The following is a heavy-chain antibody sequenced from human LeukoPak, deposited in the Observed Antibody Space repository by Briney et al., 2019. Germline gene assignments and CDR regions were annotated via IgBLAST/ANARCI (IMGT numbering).Heavy chain of an antibody. V-gene: IGHV3-43*02. J-gene: IGHJ6*02. CDR3: AKGPLADSSYHYYGMDV. CDR1: GFNFDDYA. D-gene: IGHD6-19*01. CDR2: LSGDSATT. Sequence: PGGSLRLSCAASGFNFDDYAMHWVCQAPGKGLEWVSVLSGDSATTFSADSVKGRFTISGDNGKNSLFLQMSSLRTEDTALYYCAKGPLADSSYHYYGMDVWGQGTSVTVSS.